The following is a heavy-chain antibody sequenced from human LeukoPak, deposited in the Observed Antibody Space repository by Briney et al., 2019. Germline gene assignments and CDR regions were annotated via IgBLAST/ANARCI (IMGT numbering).Heavy chain of an antibody. CDR2: INHNGNVN. Sequence: GGSLRLSCAASGFTFSAYAMHWVRQAPGKGLEWVASINHNGNVNYYVDSVKGRFTISRDNAKNSLYLQMSNLRAEDTAVYFCARGGGLDVWGQGATVTVSS. D-gene: IGHD3-16*01. CDR1: GFTFSAYA. V-gene: IGHV3-7*03. J-gene: IGHJ6*02. CDR3: ARGGGLDV.